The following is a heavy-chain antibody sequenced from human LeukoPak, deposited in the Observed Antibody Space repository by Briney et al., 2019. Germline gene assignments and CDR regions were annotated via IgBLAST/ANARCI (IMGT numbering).Heavy chain of an antibody. CDR2: IKQDGSEK. V-gene: IGHV3-7*01. CDR3: AREGIAVDFDY. D-gene: IGHD6-19*01. Sequence: GGSLRLSCAASGFTFSSYWMSWVRQAPGKGLEWVANIKQDGSEKYYVDSVKGRFTISGDNAKNSLYLQMNSLRAEDTAVYYCAREGIAVDFDYWGQGTLVTVSS. CDR1: GFTFSSYW. J-gene: IGHJ4*02.